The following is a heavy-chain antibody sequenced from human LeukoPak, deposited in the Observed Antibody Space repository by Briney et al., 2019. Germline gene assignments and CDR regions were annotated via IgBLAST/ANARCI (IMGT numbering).Heavy chain of an antibody. J-gene: IGHJ1*01. Sequence: SETLSLTCTVSGGSISSGGYYWSWIRQHPGKGLEWIGYIYYSGSTYYNPSLKSRVTISVDTSKNQFSLKLSSVTAADTAVYYCARAQSSGYYPGCFQHWGQGTLVTVSS. V-gene: IGHV4-31*03. CDR1: GGSISSGGYY. CDR2: IYYSGST. CDR3: ARAQSSGYYPGCFQH. D-gene: IGHD3-22*01.